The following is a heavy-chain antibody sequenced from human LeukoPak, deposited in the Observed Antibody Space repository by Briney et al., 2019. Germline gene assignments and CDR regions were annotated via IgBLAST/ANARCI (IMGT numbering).Heavy chain of an antibody. CDR2: IIPIFGTA. D-gene: IGHD6-6*01. Sequence: GASVKVSCKASGGAFSSYAISWVRQAPGQGLEWMGGIIPIFGTANYAQKFQGRVTITTDESTSTAYMELSSLRSEDTAVYYCARDLSSSGGFDYWGQGTLLTVSS. CDR3: ARDLSSSGGFDY. CDR1: GGAFSSYA. J-gene: IGHJ4*02. V-gene: IGHV1-69*05.